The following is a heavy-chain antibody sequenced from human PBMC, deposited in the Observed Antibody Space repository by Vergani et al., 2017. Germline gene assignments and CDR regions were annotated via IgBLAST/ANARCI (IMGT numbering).Heavy chain of an antibody. CDR1: GASVNSYY. CDR3: ARSRIYYGAGSPDY. J-gene: IGHJ4*02. D-gene: IGHD3-10*01. Sequence: QVQLQESGPGLVKPSETLSLTCTVSGASVNSYYWSWIRQPPGKGLEWMGYVSFRGDTLYDPSVKGRMTISLNTSSHQFSLYLTSVTAADTAVYYCARSRIYYGAGSPDYWGQGTLVTVSS. CDR2: VSFRGDT. V-gene: IGHV4-59*02.